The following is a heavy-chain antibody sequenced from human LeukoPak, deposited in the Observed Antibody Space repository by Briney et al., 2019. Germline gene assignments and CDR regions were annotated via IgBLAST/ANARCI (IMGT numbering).Heavy chain of an antibody. CDR3: ARLSGGSSLRNDAFDI. V-gene: IGHV5-51*01. D-gene: IGHD1-26*01. CDR2: VYPDDSQT. J-gene: IGHJ3*02. Sequence: GESLKISCKGSGYTFNIYWIAWVRQMPGKGLEWMGIVYPDDSQTRYSPSFQAQVIISADKSISTVYLQWTSLKASDTAMYYCARLSGGSSLRNDAFDIWGQGTMVTVSS. CDR1: GYTFNIYW.